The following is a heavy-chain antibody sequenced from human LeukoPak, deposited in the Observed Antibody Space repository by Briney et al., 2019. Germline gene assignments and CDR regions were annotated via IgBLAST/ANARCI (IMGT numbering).Heavy chain of an antibody. J-gene: IGHJ5*02. CDR2: IIPIFGTA. CDR1: GGTFSSYA. V-gene: IGHV1-69*13. D-gene: IGHD1-14*01. Sequence: SVKVSCKASGGTFSSYAISWVRQAPGQGLEWMGGIIPIFGTANYAQKFQGRVTITADESTSTAYMELSSLRSEDTAVYYCARAPPEHGKRVNWFDPWGQGTLVTVSS. CDR3: ARAPPEHGKRVNWFDP.